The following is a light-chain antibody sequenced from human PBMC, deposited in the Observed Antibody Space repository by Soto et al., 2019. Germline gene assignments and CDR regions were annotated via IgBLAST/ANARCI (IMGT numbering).Light chain of an antibody. V-gene: IGKV3-15*01. Sequence: EIVMTQSPATLSVSPWERATLSCRASQSVTNSFLAWYQQKPGQAPRLLIYDASARATGIPARFSGSGSGTEFSLTISSLQSEDFAVYYCQHYNNWPITFGQGTRLEIK. CDR2: DAS. CDR1: QSVTNS. CDR3: QHYNNWPIT. J-gene: IGKJ5*01.